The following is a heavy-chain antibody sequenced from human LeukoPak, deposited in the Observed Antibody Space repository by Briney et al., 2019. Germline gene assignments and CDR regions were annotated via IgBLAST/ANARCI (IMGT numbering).Heavy chain of an antibody. CDR1: GFTFSSCA. J-gene: IGHJ4*02. V-gene: IGHV3-23*01. CDR3: AKDPLTTIFGVVIDSFDY. D-gene: IGHD3-3*01. CDR2: ISGSGGST. Sequence: GGSLRLSCAASGFTFSSCAMSWVRQAPGKGLEWVSAISGSGGSTYYADSVKGRFTISRDNSKNTLYLQMNSLRAEDTAVYYCAKDPLTTIFGVVIDSFDYWGQGTLVTVSS.